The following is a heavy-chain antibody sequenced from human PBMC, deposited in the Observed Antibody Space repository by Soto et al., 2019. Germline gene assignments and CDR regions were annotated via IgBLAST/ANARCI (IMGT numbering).Heavy chain of an antibody. V-gene: IGHV3-72*01. CDR3: PRVRLGSSRSSDY. D-gene: IGHD6-19*01. CDR2: IKNKANSYTT. Sequence: EVQLVESGGGLVQPEGSLRLSCAASGFTFSDHYMDWVRQAPGKGLEWVGRIKNKANSYTTEYAAPVKGRFIISRDDSKNSVFLQMYRLKTDDTAVYYCPRVRLGSSRSSDYWGQRILVTVSS. J-gene: IGHJ4*02. CDR1: GFTFSDHY.